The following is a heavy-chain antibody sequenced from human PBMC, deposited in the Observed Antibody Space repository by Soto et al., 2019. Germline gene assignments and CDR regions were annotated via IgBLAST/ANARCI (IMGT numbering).Heavy chain of an antibody. CDR3: ARVGTYYYDSSGYYVNWFDP. CDR2: IYYSGST. V-gene: IGHV4-59*01. D-gene: IGHD3-22*01. J-gene: IGHJ5*02. Sequence: SETLSLTCTVSGGSISSYYWSWIRQPPGKGLEWIGYIYYSGSTNYNPSLKSRVTISVDTSKNQFSLKLSSVTAADTAVYYCARVGTYYYDSSGYYVNWFDPWGQGTLVTVSS. CDR1: GGSISSYY.